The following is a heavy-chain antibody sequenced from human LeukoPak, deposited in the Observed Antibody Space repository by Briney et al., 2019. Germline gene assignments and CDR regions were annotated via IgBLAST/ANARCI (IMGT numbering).Heavy chain of an antibody. J-gene: IGHJ4*02. CDR2: IYSGGST. D-gene: IGHD6-13*01. V-gene: IGHV3-23*03. Sequence: GGSLRLSCAASGFTFSSYAMSWVRQAPGKGLEWVSVIYSGGSTYYADSVKGRFTISRDNAKNSLYLQMNSLRAEDTAVYFCARNSYTSNWYWFDYWGQGTLVTVSS. CDR3: ARNSYTSNWYWFDY. CDR1: GFTFSSYA.